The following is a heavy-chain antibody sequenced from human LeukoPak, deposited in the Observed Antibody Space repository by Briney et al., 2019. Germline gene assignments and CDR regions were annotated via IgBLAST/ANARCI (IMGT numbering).Heavy chain of an antibody. CDR3: ARDRSLLNMVWFDY. CDR1: GYTFTSYP. D-gene: IGHD3-10*01. V-gene: IGHV1-18*01. J-gene: IGHJ4*02. CDR2: ITTYNGNT. Sequence: ASVKVSCKASGYTFTSYPISGVRQAPGQGLEGMGWITTYNGNTNYAQKLQGRVTMTTDTSTSTAYMDLRGLRSDDTAVYFCARDRSLLNMVWFDYWGEGTLGTVSS.